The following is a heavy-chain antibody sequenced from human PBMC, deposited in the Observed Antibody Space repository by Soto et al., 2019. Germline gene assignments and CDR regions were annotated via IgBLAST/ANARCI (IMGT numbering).Heavy chain of an antibody. CDR1: GGSISSSNW. D-gene: IGHD2-2*01. CDR3: ARGFGEYQLLSRCFAP. CDR2: IYHSGST. J-gene: IGHJ5*02. Sequence: PSETLSLTCAVSGGSISSSNWWSWVRQPPGKGLEWIGEIYHSGSTNYNPSLKSRVTISVDKSKNQLSLKLSSVTAADTAVYYWARGFGEYQLLSRCFAPGGKGPRVTVPS. V-gene: IGHV4-4*02.